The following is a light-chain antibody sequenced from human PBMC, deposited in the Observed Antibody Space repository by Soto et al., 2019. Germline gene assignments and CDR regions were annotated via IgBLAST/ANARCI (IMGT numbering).Light chain of an antibody. CDR3: QQRINWPIT. Sequence: TQSPSSLSASVGDRVTITCQASQSVRSHLAWYQQKPGQTPRLLIYGASNRATGIPDRFSGSGSGTDFTLTISTLEPEDFAVYYCQQRINWPITFGQGTRLEIK. CDR1: QSVRSH. V-gene: IGKV3-11*01. J-gene: IGKJ5*01. CDR2: GAS.